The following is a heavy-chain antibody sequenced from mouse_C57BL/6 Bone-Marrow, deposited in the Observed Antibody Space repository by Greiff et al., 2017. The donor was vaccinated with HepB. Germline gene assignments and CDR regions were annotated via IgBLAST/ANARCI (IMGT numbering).Heavy chain of an antibody. J-gene: IGHJ2*01. Sequence: EVKVVESGGGLVQPGGSLKLSCAASGFTFSDYGMAWVRQAPRKGPEWVAFISNLAYSIYYADTVTGRFTISRENAKNTLYLEMSSLRSEDTAMYYCARLSPAYYFDYWGQGTTLTVSS. V-gene: IGHV5-15*01. CDR2: ISNLAYSI. CDR1: GFTFSDYG. CDR3: ARLSPAYYFDY.